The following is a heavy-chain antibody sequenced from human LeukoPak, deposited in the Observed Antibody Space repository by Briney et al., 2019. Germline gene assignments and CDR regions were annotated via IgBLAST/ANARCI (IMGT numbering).Heavy chain of an antibody. V-gene: IGHV3-30*02. J-gene: IGHJ4*02. D-gene: IGHD3-10*01. CDR3: AKDEFEDTSLVFDN. CDR2: IRYDGTNQ. Sequence: PGGSLRLSCAVSGFIFSKCGTHWVRQAPGKGLEWVTFIRYDGTNQFYADSVKGRFTISRDNSKNTLYLQMNSLRPEDTAVYFCAKDEFEDTSLVFDNRGQGTLVTVSS. CDR1: GFIFSKCG.